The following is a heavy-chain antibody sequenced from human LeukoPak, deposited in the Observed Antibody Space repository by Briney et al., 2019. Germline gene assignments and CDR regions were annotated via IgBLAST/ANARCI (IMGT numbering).Heavy chain of an antibody. CDR3: ARDRLYNWEIDY. CDR2: INHSGSA. D-gene: IGHD1-20*01. CDR1: GFTFSSYW. Sequence: LRLSCAASGFTFSSYWMSWVRQAPGKGLEWIGEINHSGSANYNPSLKSRVTISLDTSKSQFSLKVRYVTAADTAVYYCARDRLYNWEIDYWGQGTLVTVSS. V-gene: IGHV4-34*01. J-gene: IGHJ4*02.